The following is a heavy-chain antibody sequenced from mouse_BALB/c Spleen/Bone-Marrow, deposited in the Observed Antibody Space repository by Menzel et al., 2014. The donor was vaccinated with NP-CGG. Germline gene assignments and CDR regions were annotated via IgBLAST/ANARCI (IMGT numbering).Heavy chain of an antibody. CDR3: ARGNPFDF. CDR1: GYTFSNYW. CDR2: ILPGSDNT. V-gene: IGHV1-9*01. J-gene: IGHJ2*01. Sequence: VQLQQSGGELMKPGASVKISCKATGYTFSNYWIQWVKQRPGHGPEWIGEILPGSDNTNYNEKFKGKATFTAGTSSNTAYMQLSSLTSEDSAVYYCARGNPFDFWGQGTTLSVSS.